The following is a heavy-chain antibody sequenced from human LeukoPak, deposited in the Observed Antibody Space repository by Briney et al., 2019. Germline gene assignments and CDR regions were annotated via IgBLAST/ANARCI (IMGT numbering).Heavy chain of an antibody. Sequence: SSETLSPTCAVSGGSLSSGDYYWSWIRQPPGKGLEWIGYIYYSGSTYYNPSHKSRVTISVDTSKNQFSLKLSSVTAADTAVYYCARFGPYYYDSSGYQQMDVWGKGTTVTVSS. CDR2: IYYSGST. CDR1: GGSLSSGDYY. V-gene: IGHV4-30-4*08. CDR3: ARFGPYYYDSSGYQQMDV. J-gene: IGHJ6*04. D-gene: IGHD3-22*01.